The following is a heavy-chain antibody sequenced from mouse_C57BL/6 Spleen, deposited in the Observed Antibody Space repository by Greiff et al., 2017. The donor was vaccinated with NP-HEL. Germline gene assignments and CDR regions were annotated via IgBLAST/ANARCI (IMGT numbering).Heavy chain of an antibody. CDR3: AILLLTTGNYAMDY. CDR2: IHPSDSDT. J-gene: IGHJ4*01. Sequence: VQGVESGAELVKPGASVKVSCKASGYTFTSSWMHWVKQRPGQGLEWIGRIHPSDSDTNYNQKFKGKATLTVDKSSSTAYMQLSSLTSEDSAVYYCAILLLTTGNYAMDYWGQGTSVTVSS. D-gene: IGHD1-1*01. CDR1: GYTFTSSW. V-gene: IGHV1-74*01.